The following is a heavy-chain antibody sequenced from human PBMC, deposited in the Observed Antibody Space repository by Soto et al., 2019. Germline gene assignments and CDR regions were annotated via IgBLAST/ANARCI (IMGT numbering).Heavy chain of an antibody. CDR1: GFSFSSYS. CDR3: ARELVGTVWYFDL. Sequence: EGQLVESGGGLVQPGGSLRLSCGASGFSFSSYSISWVRQAPGKGLEWVANINHAGSEKYYVGSVKGRFTMYRDNAKNSAYLQMNSLRVDDTAVYYGARELVGTVWYFDLWGRGTLVTVSS. J-gene: IGHJ2*01. V-gene: IGHV3-7*01. CDR2: INHAGSEK. D-gene: IGHD2-21*02.